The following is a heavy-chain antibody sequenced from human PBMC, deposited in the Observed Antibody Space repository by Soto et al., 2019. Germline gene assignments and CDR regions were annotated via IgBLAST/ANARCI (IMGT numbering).Heavy chain of an antibody. CDR2: ISGSGGST. V-gene: IGHV3-23*01. CDR3: AKAFEGLLTVVTRRVVDWYFDL. Sequence: EVQLLESGGGLVQPGGSLRLSCAASGFTFSSYAMSWVRQAPGKGLEWVSAISGSGGSTYYADSVKGRFTISRDNSKNTLYLQMNSLRAEETAVYYCAKAFEGLLTVVTRRVVDWYFDLWGRGTLVTVSS. J-gene: IGHJ2*01. D-gene: IGHD2-21*02. CDR1: GFTFSSYA.